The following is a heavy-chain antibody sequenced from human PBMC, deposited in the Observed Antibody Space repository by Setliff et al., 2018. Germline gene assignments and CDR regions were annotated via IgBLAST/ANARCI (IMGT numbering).Heavy chain of an antibody. CDR3: ASLGMTTMTDWYFDL. CDR2: INHSGST. D-gene: IGHD4-4*01. Sequence: SETLSLTCAVYGGSFSGYYWSWIRQPPGKGLEWIGEINHSGSTNYNPSLKSRVTISIDTSKNQFSLKLSSVTAADTAVYYCASLGMTTMTDWYFDLWGRGTLGTVPQ. CDR1: GGSFSGYY. V-gene: IGHV4-34*01. J-gene: IGHJ2*01.